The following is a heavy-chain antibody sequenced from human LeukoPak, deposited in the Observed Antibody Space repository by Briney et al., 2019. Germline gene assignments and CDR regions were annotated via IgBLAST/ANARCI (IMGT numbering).Heavy chain of an antibody. V-gene: IGHV4-59*01. CDR3: ASATLYYDILTGFEGNYFDY. Sequence: PSETLSLTCTVSGGSISSYYWNWIRQPPGKGLEWIGYIYYSGSTNYNPSLKSRFTISVDPSKNQFSLRLSSVTAADTAVYFCASATLYYDILTGFEGNYFDYWGQGTLVTVSS. J-gene: IGHJ4*02. CDR2: IYYSGST. CDR1: GGSISSYY. D-gene: IGHD3-9*01.